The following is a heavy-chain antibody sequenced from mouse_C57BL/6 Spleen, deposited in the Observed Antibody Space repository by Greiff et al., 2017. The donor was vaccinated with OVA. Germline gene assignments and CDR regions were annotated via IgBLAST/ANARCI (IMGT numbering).Heavy chain of an antibody. Sequence: DVQLQESGPVLVKPGASVKMSCKASGYTFTDYYMNWVKQSHGKSLEWIGVINPYNGGTSYNQKFKGKATLTVDKSSSTAYMELNSLTSEDSAVYYCARRGTTDAMDYWGQGTSVTVSS. CDR2: INPYNGGT. V-gene: IGHV1-19*01. CDR1: GYTFTDYY. CDR3: ARRGTTDAMDY. D-gene: IGHD1-1*01. J-gene: IGHJ4*01.